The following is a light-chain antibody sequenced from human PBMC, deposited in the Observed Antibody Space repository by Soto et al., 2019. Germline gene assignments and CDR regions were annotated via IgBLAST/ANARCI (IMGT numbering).Light chain of an antibody. CDR1: SSDVGGYNY. CDR3: SSYTSSNTLV. V-gene: IGLV2-14*01. Sequence: QSVLTQPASVSGSPGQSITISCTGTSSDVGGYNYVSWYQQHPGKAPQLMIYEVSNRPSGVSNRFSGSKSGNTASLTISGLQAEDEADYYCSSYTSSNTLVFGTGTKATVL. J-gene: IGLJ1*01. CDR2: EVS.